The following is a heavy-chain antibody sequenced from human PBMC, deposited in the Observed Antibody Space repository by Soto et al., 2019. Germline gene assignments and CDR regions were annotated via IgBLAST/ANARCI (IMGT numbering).Heavy chain of an antibody. D-gene: IGHD3-22*01. CDR1: GFTFSDYY. V-gene: IGHV3-11*01. CDR3: AREWEYYDSSGYPSPIEGY. CDR2: ISSSGSTI. Sequence: QVQLVESGGGLVKPGGSLRLSCAASGFTFSDYYMSWIRQAPGKGLEWVSYISSSGSTIYYADSVKGRFTISRDNAKNSLDLQMNSLRAEDTAVYYCAREWEYYDSSGYPSPIEGYWGQGTLVTVSS. J-gene: IGHJ4*02.